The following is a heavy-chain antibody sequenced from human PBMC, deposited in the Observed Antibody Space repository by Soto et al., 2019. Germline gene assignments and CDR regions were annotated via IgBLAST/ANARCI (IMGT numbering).Heavy chain of an antibody. CDR3: ARAIVGATYYYYYGMDV. CDR1: GFTFSSYD. D-gene: IGHD1-26*01. Sequence: GGSLRLSCAASGFTFSSYDMHWVRQAPGKGLEWVSAIGTAGDPYYPGSVKGRFTISRENAKNSLYLQMNSLRAEDTAVYYCARAIVGATYYYYYGMDVWGQGTTVTVSS. CDR2: IGTAGDP. V-gene: IGHV3-13*05. J-gene: IGHJ6*02.